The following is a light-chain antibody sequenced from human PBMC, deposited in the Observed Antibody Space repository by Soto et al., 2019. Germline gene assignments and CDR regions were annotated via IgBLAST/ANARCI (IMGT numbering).Light chain of an antibody. Sequence: QSVLTQPPSASGTHGQRVTISCSGSSSNIGSNTVNWYQQLPGTAPKLLIYSNNQRPSGVPDRFSGSKSVTSASLAISGLQSEDEADYDCAAWDDSLNGVVFGGGTKVTVL. V-gene: IGLV1-44*01. CDR1: SSNIGSNT. CDR2: SNN. CDR3: AAWDDSLNGVV. J-gene: IGLJ2*01.